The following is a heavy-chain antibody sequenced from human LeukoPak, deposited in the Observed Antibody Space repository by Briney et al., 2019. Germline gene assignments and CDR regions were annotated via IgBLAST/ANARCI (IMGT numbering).Heavy chain of an antibody. J-gene: IGHJ5*02. CDR3: ARGNYDFLPRNWFDP. CDR2: ISGSGGST. D-gene: IGHD3-3*01. Sequence: QPGGSLRLSCAASGFTFSSYAMSWVRQAPGKGLEWVSAISGSGGSTYYADSVKGRFTISRDNSKNTLYLQMNSLRAEDTAVYYWARGNYDFLPRNWFDPWGQGTLVTVSS. V-gene: IGHV3-23*01. CDR1: GFTFSSYA.